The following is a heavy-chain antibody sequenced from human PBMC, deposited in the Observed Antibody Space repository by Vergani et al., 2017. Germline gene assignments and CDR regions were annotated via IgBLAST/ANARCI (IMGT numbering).Heavy chain of an antibody. Sequence: VNLVGSGGGVVQPGRSLRLSCATYGFIFQNYTMHWVRQAPGKGLEWVASISGRSSYVNYAVSVKGRFTISRDNAKNSLFLQMNSLRVEDTAVYYCAKLDYFRPDIWGQGALVTVSS. D-gene: IGHD2/OR15-2a*01. J-gene: IGHJ4*02. CDR1: GFIFQNYT. V-gene: IGHV3-21*06. CDR2: ISGRSSYV. CDR3: AKLDYFRPDI.